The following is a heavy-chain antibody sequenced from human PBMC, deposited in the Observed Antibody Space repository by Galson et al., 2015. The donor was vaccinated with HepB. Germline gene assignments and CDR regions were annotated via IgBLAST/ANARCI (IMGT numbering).Heavy chain of an antibody. J-gene: IGHJ3*02. CDR3: ASFRGVYDAFDI. CDR1: GYTFTSDY. V-gene: IGHV1-46*01. D-gene: IGHD3-10*01. CDR2: INPSGGST. Sequence: SVKVSCKASGYTFTSDYMHWVRRAPGQGLEWMGIINPSGGSTSYAQKFQGRVTMTRDTSTSTVYMELSRLRSEDTAVYYCASFRGVYDAFDIWGQGTMVTVSS.